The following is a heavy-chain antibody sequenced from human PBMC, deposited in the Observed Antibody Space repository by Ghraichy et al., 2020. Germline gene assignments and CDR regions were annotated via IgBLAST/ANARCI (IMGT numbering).Heavy chain of an antibody. J-gene: IGHJ6*02. V-gene: IGHV7-4-1*02. CDR1: GYTFTSYA. CDR3: ARDLNSGWYHIINYYYYGMDV. Sequence: ASVKVSCKASGYTFTSYAMNWVRQAPGQGLEWMGWINTNTGNPTYAQGFTGRFVFSLDTSVSTAYLQISSLKAEDTAVYYCARDLNSGWYHIINYYYYGMDVWGQGTTVTVSS. D-gene: IGHD6-19*01. CDR2: INTNTGNP.